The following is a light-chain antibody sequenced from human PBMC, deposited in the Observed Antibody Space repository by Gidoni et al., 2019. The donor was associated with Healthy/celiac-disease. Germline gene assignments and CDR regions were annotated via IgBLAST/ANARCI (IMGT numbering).Light chain of an antibody. CDR1: QSLLHSNGYNY. J-gene: IGKJ3*01. CDR2: LGS. CDR3: MQALQTPLFT. Sequence: DIVMTQSPLSLPATPGEPASISCRSSQSLLHSNGYNYLDWYLQKPGQSPQLLIYLGSNRASRVPDRFSGRGAGTDVTMKISRGEDEDVGVYYCMQALQTPLFTFGPGTKVDIK. V-gene: IGKV2-28*01.